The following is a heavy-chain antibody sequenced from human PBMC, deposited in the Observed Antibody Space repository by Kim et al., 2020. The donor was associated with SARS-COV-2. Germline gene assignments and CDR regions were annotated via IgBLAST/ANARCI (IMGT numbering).Heavy chain of an antibody. D-gene: IGHD3-3*01. Sequence: GGSLRLSCAASGFTFSSYGMHWVRQAPGKGLEWVSVIRYDGSNKYYADSVKGRFTISRDNSKNTLYLQMNSLRAEDTAVYYCARGPGVVVGSDWFDSWGQGTLVTVSS. CDR3: ARGPGVVVGSDWFDS. CDR2: IRYDGSNK. J-gene: IGHJ5*01. CDR1: GFTFSSYG. V-gene: IGHV3-33*08.